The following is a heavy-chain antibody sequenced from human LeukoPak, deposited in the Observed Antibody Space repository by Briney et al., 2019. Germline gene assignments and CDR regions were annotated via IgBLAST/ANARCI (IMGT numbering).Heavy chain of an antibody. CDR1: GYTFTNYY. CDR2: ISAYNGNT. V-gene: IGHV1-18*04. D-gene: IGHD2-15*01. Sequence: GASVKVSCKASGYTFTNYYIHWVRQAPGQGLEWMGWISAYNGNTNYAQKLQGRVTMTTDTSTSTAYMELRSLRSDDTAVYYCARGCSGGSCSYKPIDYWGQGTLVTVSS. CDR3: ARGCSGGSCSYKPIDY. J-gene: IGHJ4*02.